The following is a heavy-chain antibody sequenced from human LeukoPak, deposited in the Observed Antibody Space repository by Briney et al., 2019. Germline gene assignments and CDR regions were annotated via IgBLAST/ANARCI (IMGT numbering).Heavy chain of an antibody. CDR2: INPNSGGT. D-gene: IGHD6-6*01. Sequence: ASVKVSCKASGYTFTGYYMHWVRQAPGQGLEWMGWINPNSGGTNYAQKFQGRVTMTRDTSISTAYMELSRLRSDDTAVYYCTRGSYSSSSGFDYWGQGTLVTVSS. CDR1: GYTFTGYY. CDR3: TRGSYSSSSGFDY. V-gene: IGHV1-2*02. J-gene: IGHJ4*02.